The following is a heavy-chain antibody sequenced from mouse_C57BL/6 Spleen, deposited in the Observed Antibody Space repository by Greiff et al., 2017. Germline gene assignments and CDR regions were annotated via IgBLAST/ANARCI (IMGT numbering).Heavy chain of an antibody. J-gene: IGHJ1*03. Sequence: EVQLQQSGPELVKPGASVKIPCKASGYTFTDYNMDWVKQSHGKSLEWIGDINPNNGGTIYNQKFKGKATLTVDKSSSTAYMELRSLTSEDTAVYYCARSDYYGSSPGYFDVWGTGTTVTVSS. CDR2: INPNNGGT. D-gene: IGHD1-1*01. CDR3: ARSDYYGSSPGYFDV. V-gene: IGHV1-18*01. CDR1: GYTFTDYN.